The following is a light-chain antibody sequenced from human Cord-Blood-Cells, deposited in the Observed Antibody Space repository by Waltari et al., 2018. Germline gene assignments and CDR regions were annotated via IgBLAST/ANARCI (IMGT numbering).Light chain of an antibody. CDR2: DAS. CDR1: QDISNY. V-gene: IGKV1-33*01. CDR3: QQYDNLPLT. J-gene: IGKJ4*01. Sequence: DIQMTQSLYSLSASVGDRVTITCQASQDISNYLNWYQQKPGKAPKRLIYDASNLETGVPSRFNGSGSGTDFTFTISSLQPEDIATYYCQQYDNLPLTFGGGTKVEIK.